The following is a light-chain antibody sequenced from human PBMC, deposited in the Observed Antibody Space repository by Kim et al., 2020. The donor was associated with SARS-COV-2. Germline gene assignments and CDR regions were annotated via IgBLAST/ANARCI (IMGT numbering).Light chain of an antibody. Sequence: NFILTQPHSVSESPGKTVTISCTRSSGSIANNYVQWYQQRPGSGPTTVIYQDNQRPSGVPDRFSGSIDSSSNSASLTISGLKAEDEADYYCQSYDTTNQVFGGGTQLTVL. CDR2: QDN. V-gene: IGLV6-57*03. CDR1: SGSIANNY. J-gene: IGLJ3*02. CDR3: QSYDTTNQV.